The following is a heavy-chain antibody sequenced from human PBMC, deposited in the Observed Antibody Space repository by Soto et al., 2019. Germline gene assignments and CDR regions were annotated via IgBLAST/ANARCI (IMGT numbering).Heavy chain of an antibody. V-gene: IGHV4-59*01. CDR3: AREGNLGRWLQPLDY. D-gene: IGHD5-12*01. J-gene: IGHJ4*02. Sequence: QVQLQVSGPGLVKPSEPLSLPCTVSGDSISSYSWSWIRQPPGKGLAWIGNIHYNGNTKYNPSLKSRVTMSVDTSQNQVSLKLISVTAADTAVYYCAREGNLGRWLQPLDYWGQGTLVTVSS. CDR2: IHYNGNT. CDR1: GDSISSYS.